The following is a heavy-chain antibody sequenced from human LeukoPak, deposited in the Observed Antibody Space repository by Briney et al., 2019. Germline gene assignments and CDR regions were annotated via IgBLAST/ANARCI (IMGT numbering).Heavy chain of an antibody. CDR1: GGSFGGDY. CDR3: ARQRLGRFGQLRYYFDY. CDR2: INHSGST. J-gene: IGHJ4*02. V-gene: IGHV4-34*01. D-gene: IGHD1-1*01. Sequence: PSETLSLTCAVYGGSFGGDYWSWIRQPPGKGLEWIGEINHSGSTNYNPSLKSRVTISVDTSKNQFSLKLSSVTAADTAVYYCARQRLGRFGQLRYYFDYWGQGTLVTVSS.